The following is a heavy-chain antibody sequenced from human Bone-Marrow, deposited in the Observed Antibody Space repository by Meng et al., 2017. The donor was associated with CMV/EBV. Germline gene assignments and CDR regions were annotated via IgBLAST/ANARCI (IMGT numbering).Heavy chain of an antibody. D-gene: IGHD2-2*02. Sequence: FSSSHLHLLRQPPRHGLEWLGRVIPHSGGTNSAQKFKGCVTMTSDTSISTAHMELIRLGSDDAAVYYCARAVCCTTEYCYNAVTNWGQGTLVTVSS. CDR2: VIPHSGGT. V-gene: IGHV1-2*04. J-gene: IGHJ4*02. CDR3: ARAVCCTTEYCYNAVTN. CDR1: FSSSH.